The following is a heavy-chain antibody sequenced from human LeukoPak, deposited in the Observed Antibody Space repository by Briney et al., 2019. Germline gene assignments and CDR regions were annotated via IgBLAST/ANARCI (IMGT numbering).Heavy chain of an antibody. Sequence: PSETLSLTCAVYGGSFRGYYWSGIREPPGKGLDWSGENNHSGSTNYNPSLKTRVTISVDTSKNQFSLKLSSVTAADTAVYYCARGRVGSPNYYGSGSYYTYWGQGTLVTVSS. CDR2: NNHSGST. CDR3: ARGRVGSPNYYGSGSYYTY. CDR1: GGSFRGYY. J-gene: IGHJ4*02. V-gene: IGHV4-34*01. D-gene: IGHD3-10*01.